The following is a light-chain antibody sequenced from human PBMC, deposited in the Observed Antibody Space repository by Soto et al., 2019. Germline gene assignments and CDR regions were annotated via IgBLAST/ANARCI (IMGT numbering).Light chain of an antibody. CDR2: GDT. J-gene: IGLJ1*01. CDR3: TSPTPGSLYV. Sequence: QSVLTQPPSVSGAPGHRVTISCTGSNSNIGDGYQVHWYQQLPGTAPKLLIYGDTSRPSGVPDRFSASKSGASASLAISGLQPEDEADYFCTSPTPGSLYVFGTGTKLTVL. V-gene: IGLV1-40*01. CDR1: NSNIGDGYQ.